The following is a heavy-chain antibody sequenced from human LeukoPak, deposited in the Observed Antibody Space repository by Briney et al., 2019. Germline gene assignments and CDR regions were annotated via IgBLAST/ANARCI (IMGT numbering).Heavy chain of an antibody. V-gene: IGHV3-21*01. Sequence: PGGSLRLSCAASGFTFSSYSMNWVRQAPGKGLEWVSSISSSSSYIYYADSVKGRFTISRDNSKNTLYLQMNSLRAEDTAVYYCAKDQVGSSPRIAARGYYFDYWGQGTLVTVSS. CDR2: ISSSSSYI. CDR1: GFTFSSYS. D-gene: IGHD6-6*01. J-gene: IGHJ4*02. CDR3: AKDQVGSSPRIAARGYYFDY.